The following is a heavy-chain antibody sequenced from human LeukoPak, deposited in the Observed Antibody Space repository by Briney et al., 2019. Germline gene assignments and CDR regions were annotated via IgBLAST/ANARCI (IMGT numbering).Heavy chain of an antibody. Sequence: SETLSLTCTVSGGSVSSGGSPWSWIRQPPGKGLEWIGYIYRAGNTYYNPSLKSRLTMSVDKSKNQFSLKLSSMTAADTAVYYCARENRGAFGYWGQGTLVTVSS. V-gene: IGHV4-30-2*01. J-gene: IGHJ4*02. CDR3: ARENRGAFGY. D-gene: IGHD1-14*01. CDR1: GGSVSSGGSP. CDR2: IYRAGNT.